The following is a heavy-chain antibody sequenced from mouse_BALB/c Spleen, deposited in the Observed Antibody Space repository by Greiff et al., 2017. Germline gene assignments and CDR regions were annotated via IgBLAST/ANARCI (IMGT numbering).Heavy chain of an antibody. J-gene: IGHJ4*01. D-gene: IGHD3-1*01. CDR1: GYSITSYYA. Sequence: VQLKESGPGLVKPSQSLSLTCTVTGYSITSYYAWNWIRQFPGNKLEWMGYISYSGSTSYNPSLKSRISITRDTSKNQFFLQLNSVTTEDTATYYCASSGYDAMDYWGQGTSVTVSS. CDR2: ISYSGST. V-gene: IGHV3-2*02. CDR3: ASSGYDAMDY.